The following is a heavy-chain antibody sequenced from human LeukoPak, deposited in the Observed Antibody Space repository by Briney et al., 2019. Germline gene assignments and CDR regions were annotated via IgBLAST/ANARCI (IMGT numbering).Heavy chain of an antibody. J-gene: IGHJ5*02. CDR1: GFTFYDYG. CDR3: ARDPRLIRSYYYDSSGYS. CDR2: INWNGGST. D-gene: IGHD3-22*01. V-gene: IGHV3-20*04. Sequence: GGSLRLSCAASGFTFYDYGMSWVRQAPGKGLEWVSGINWNGGSTGYADSVKGRFTISRDNAKNSLYLQMNSLRAEDTAVYYCARDPRLIRSYYYDSSGYSWGQGTLVTVSS.